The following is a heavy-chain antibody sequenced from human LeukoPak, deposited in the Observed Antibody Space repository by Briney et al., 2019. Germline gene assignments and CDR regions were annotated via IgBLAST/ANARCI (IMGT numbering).Heavy chain of an antibody. CDR1: GFISSTYG. V-gene: IGHV3-30*02. D-gene: IGHD1-26*01. CDR2: IRYDGSNK. CDR3: AKDRSDSGDY. J-gene: IGHJ4*02. Sequence: GGPLRLSCAASGFISSTYGMHWVRQAPGKGLEWVAFIRYDGSNKYYAGSVKGRFTISRDNSKNTLYLQMNSLRAEDTAVYYCAKDRSDSGDYWGQGTLVTVSS.